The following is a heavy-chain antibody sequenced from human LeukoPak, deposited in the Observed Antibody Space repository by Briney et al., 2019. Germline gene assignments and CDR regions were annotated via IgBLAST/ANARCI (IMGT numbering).Heavy chain of an antibody. J-gene: IGHJ4*02. CDR2: INHSGST. CDR3: ARECGWYYFDY. V-gene: IGHV4-34*01. Sequence: SETLSLTCAVYGGSFSGYYWSWIRQPPGKGLEWIGEINHSGSTNYNPSLKSRVTISVDKSKNQFSLKVSYVTAADTAVYYCARECGWYYFDYWGQGTLVTVSS. D-gene: IGHD2-21*01. CDR1: GGSFSGYY.